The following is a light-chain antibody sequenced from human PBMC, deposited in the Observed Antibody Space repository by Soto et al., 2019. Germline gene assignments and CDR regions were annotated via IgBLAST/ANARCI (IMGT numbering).Light chain of an antibody. V-gene: IGKV1-39*01. Sequence: DIQMTQSPYSLSASVGDRVNITCRASQSIVTYLNWYLQKPGKAPKLLIYAASNLQSGGPSRFSSSGSGTDFTLTISSLQPEDFATYFCQQSYSTPPWTFGQGTKVDIK. CDR1: QSIVTY. CDR2: AAS. J-gene: IGKJ1*01. CDR3: QQSYSTPPWT.